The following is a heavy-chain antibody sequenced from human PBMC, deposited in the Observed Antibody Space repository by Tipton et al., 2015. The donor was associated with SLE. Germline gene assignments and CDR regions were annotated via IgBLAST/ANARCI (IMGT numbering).Heavy chain of an antibody. V-gene: IGHV3-21*01. CDR2: ISSTSSYT. D-gene: IGHD4-17*01. Sequence: GSLRLSCAASGFTLSVYSMNWVRQAPGKGLEWVSFISSTSSYTFYADSVKGRFTISRDNAKNSLFLQMNSLRAEDTAVYYCARDGRGDYPKGVMDVWGKGTTVTVSS. CDR3: ARDGRGDYPKGVMDV. J-gene: IGHJ6*04. CDR1: GFTLSVYS.